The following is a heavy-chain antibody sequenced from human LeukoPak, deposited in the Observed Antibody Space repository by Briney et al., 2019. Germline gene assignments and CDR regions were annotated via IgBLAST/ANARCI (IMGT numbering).Heavy chain of an antibody. D-gene: IGHD5-12*01. Sequence: SETLSLTCTVSGDSISSYCWSWIRQPAGKGLEWIGRIYTSGATKYNPSLMSRVTMSIDTSKNQFFLKLSSVTAADTAVYYCARVLTSGYDSPEYFQHWGQGTLVTVSS. J-gene: IGHJ1*01. CDR2: IYTSGAT. V-gene: IGHV4-4*07. CDR3: ARVLTSGYDSPEYFQH. CDR1: GDSISSYC.